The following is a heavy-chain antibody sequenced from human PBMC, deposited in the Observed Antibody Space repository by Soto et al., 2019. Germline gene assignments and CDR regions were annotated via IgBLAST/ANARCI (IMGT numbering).Heavy chain of an antibody. V-gene: IGHV1-18*01. CDR1: GYTFTSYG. CDR3: ARDGGGRYCSSTSCYENNWFDP. Sequence: QVQLVQSGAEVKKPGASVKVSCKASGYTFTSYGISWVRQAPGQGLEWMGWISAYNGNTNYAQKLQGRVTMTTDTSTSTAYMEPRSLRSDDTAVYYCARDGGGRYCSSTSCYENNWFDPWGQGTLVTVSS. CDR2: ISAYNGNT. J-gene: IGHJ5*02. D-gene: IGHD2-2*01.